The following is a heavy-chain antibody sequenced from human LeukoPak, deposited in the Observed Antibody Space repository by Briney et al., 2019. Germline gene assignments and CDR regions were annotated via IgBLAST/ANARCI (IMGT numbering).Heavy chain of an antibody. CDR1: GFTFSSLG. V-gene: IGHV3-30*02. D-gene: IGHD1-26*01. Sequence: PGGSQRLSCEASGFTFSSLGTHWVRQTPGKGLEWVAFRHYNGITEKYADSVMGRFSFSRDNSKNTLYLQMNTLSAEDTAVYFCARDNTVRWGSWGQGTLVTVS. CDR2: RHYNGITE. J-gene: IGHJ5*02. CDR3: ARDNTVRWGS.